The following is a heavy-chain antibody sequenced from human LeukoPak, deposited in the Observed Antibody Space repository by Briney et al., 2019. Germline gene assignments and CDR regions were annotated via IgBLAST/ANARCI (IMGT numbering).Heavy chain of an antibody. V-gene: IGHV3-21*01. J-gene: IGHJ6*02. CDR1: GFTFSSYS. CDR2: ICSSSSYI. D-gene: IGHD6-13*01. Sequence: PGGSLRLSCAASGFTFSSYSMNWVRQAPGKGLEWVSSICSSSSYIYYADSVKGRFTISRDNAKNSLYLQMNSLRAEDTAVYYSARELWGSSLVVPGMDVWGQGTTVTVSS. CDR3: ARELWGSSLVVPGMDV.